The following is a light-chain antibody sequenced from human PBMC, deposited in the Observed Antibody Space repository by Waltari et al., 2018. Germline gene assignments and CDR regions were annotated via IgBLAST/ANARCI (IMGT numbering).Light chain of an antibody. CDR3: QQGDGFHPIT. V-gene: IGKV1-12*01. J-gene: IGKJ5*01. CDR2: AVS. CDR1: QDISSW. Sequence: DIQMTQSPSSVSASVGDRVTITCRASQDISSWLAWYQQKPGQAPRLLIYAVSILHSGVPSRFSGSGSGTDFTLTITSLQPEDFAIYICQQGDGFHPITFGQGTRLE.